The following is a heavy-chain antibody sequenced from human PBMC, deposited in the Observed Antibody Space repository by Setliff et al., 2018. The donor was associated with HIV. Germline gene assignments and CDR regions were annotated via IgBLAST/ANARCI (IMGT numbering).Heavy chain of an antibody. D-gene: IGHD6-19*01. CDR1: GYTLSELS. V-gene: IGHV1-24*01. CDR3: ARSDDSSGWYFTLDY. J-gene: IGHJ4*02. CDR2: FDPEDGET. Sequence: ASVKVSCKVSGYTLSELSMHWVRQAPGEGLEWMGGFDPEDGETIYAEKFQGRVTMTEDTATETAYMELSSLRSEDTAVYYCARSDDSSGWYFTLDYWGQGTPVTVSS.